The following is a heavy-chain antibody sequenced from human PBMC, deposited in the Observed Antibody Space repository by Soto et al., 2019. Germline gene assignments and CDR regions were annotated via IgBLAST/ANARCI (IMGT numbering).Heavy chain of an antibody. CDR2: INADYGNT. Sequence: QAKLVQSGAEVRKPGASVKVSCKASGYTFYSHSISWVRQAPGQGLEWMGRINADYGNTQYAQTFRGRVTMTTDTSKTTVYMELTNLRSDDTAVYYCARCIQGDYYYGMDVWGQGTTVTVSS. V-gene: IGHV1-18*01. CDR1: GYTFYSHS. CDR3: ARCIQGDYYYGMDV. J-gene: IGHJ6*02. D-gene: IGHD5-18*01.